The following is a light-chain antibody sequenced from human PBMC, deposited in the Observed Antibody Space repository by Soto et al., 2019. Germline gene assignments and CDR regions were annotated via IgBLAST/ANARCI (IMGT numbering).Light chain of an antibody. J-gene: IGLJ1*01. V-gene: IGLV2-14*01. CDR3: SSYTTSNTRQIV. Sequence: QSVLTQPASVSGSPGQSITISCTGTSSDVGGYNYVSWYQRHPGKAPKFMIYDVSNRPSGVSNRFSGSKSGNTSSLTISGLQAEDEADSYCSSYTTSNTRQIVFGTGAKVTV. CDR1: SSDVGGYNY. CDR2: DVS.